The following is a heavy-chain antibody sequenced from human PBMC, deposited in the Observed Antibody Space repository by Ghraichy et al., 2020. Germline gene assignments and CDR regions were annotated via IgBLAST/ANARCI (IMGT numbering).Heavy chain of an antibody. CDR1: GFTFSTYV. Sequence: GSLRLSCAASGFTFSTYVMSWVRQAPGKGLEWVSAISGGGGTTFYADSVKGRFIISRDNSKNTLYLQMNSLRAEDSAVYYCAKPKGANYFDFWGQGTLVTVSS. CDR2: ISGGGGTT. J-gene: IGHJ4*02. V-gene: IGHV3-23*01. D-gene: IGHD1-26*01. CDR3: AKPKGANYFDF.